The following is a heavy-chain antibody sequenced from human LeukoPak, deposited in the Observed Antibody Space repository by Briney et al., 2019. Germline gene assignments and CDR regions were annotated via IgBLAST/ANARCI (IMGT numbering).Heavy chain of an antibody. CDR3: ARVDGSGPRFDP. CDR2: INPSGGSK. CDR1: GYTFTSYY. D-gene: IGHD3-3*01. Sequence: GASVKVSCKASGYTFTSYYMHWVRQAPGQGLEWMGIINPSGGSKSYAQKFQGRVTMTRDMSTSTVYMELRSLRSDDTAVYYCARVDGSGPRFDPWGQGTLVTVSS. J-gene: IGHJ5*02. V-gene: IGHV1-46*01.